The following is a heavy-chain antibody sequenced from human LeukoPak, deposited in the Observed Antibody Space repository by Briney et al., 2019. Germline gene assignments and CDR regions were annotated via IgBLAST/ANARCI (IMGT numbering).Heavy chain of an antibody. J-gene: IGHJ5*02. CDR3: ARGPGYSSSWFDP. V-gene: IGHV3-74*01. D-gene: IGHD6-13*01. CDR2: INRDGSST. Sequence: GGSLRLSCAASGIIFSNYWMHWVRQAPEKGLVWVSRINRDGSSTSYADSVKGRFTISRDNAKNSLYLQMNTLRAEDTAVYYCARGPGYSSSWFDPWGQGTLVTVSS. CDR1: GIIFSNYW.